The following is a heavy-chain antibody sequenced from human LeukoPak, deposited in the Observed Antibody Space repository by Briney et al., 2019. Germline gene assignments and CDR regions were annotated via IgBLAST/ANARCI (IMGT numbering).Heavy chain of an antibody. CDR3: ARVGRGYCSGGSCYLPGYFDY. D-gene: IGHD2-15*01. J-gene: IGHJ4*02. CDR2: INHSGST. V-gene: IGHV4-34*01. Sequence: PSETLSLTCAVYGGSFSGYYWSWIRQPPGKGLEWIGEINHSGSTNYNPSLKSRVTISVDTSKNQFSLKLSSVTAADTAVYYCARVGRGYCSGGSCYLPGYFDYWGQGTLVTVSS. CDR1: GGSFSGYY.